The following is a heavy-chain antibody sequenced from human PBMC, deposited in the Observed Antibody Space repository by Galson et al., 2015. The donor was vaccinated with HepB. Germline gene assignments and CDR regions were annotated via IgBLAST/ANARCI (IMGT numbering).Heavy chain of an antibody. J-gene: IGHJ5*02. CDR2: INAGNGNT. D-gene: IGHD6-13*01. V-gene: IGHV1-3*01. Sequence: SVKVSCKASEYTFTSYAMHWVRQAPGQRLEWMGWINAGNGNTKYSQKFQGRVTITRDTSASTAYMELTSLRSEDTAVYYCARERRSSSWENNWFDPWGQGTLVTVSS. CDR3: ARERRSSSWENNWFDP. CDR1: EYTFTSYA.